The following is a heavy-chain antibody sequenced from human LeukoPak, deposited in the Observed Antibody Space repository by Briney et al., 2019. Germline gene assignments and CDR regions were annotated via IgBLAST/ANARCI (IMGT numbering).Heavy chain of an antibody. CDR2: ISHDGSNK. Sequence: GGSLRLSCAVSGFTFSSYAIHWVRQAPGKGLEWVAFISHDGSNKYYADSVKGRFTISRDNSKNTLYLQMNSLRAEDTAVYYCASGLAVAGMYYYYGMDVWGQGTTVTVSS. CDR3: ASGLAVAGMYYYYGMDV. J-gene: IGHJ6*02. CDR1: GFTFSSYA. D-gene: IGHD6-19*01. V-gene: IGHV3-30-3*01.